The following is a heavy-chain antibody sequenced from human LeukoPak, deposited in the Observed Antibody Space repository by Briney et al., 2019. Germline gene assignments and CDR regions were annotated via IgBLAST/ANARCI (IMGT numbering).Heavy chain of an antibody. Sequence: ASVKVSCKASGYTFTNYGISWVRQAPGQGLDWMGWISAYNGNKVYAQELQGRVTMTTDTSTSTAYMELRSLRSDDTAVYYCARGAYSSGWFWFDPWGQGTLVTVSS. J-gene: IGHJ5*02. CDR1: GYTFTNYG. CDR3: ARGAYSSGWFWFDP. V-gene: IGHV1-18*01. CDR2: ISAYNGNK. D-gene: IGHD6-19*01.